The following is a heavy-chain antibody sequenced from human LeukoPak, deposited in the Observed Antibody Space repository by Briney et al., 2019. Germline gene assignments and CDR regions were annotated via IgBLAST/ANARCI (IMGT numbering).Heavy chain of an antibody. V-gene: IGHV3-64*01. J-gene: IGHJ5*02. CDR3: TSSNWFDP. Sequence: GGSLRLSCAASGFSFSSSAMHWVRQAPGKGLEYVSAITNNGGYTYYANSVKGRFTISRDNAKNTLYLQMNSLRAEDTAVYYCTSSNWFDPWGQGTLVTVSS. CDR1: GFSFSSSA. CDR2: ITNNGGYT.